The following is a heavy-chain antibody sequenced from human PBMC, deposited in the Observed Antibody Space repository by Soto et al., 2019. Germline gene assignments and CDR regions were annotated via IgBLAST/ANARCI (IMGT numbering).Heavy chain of an antibody. CDR1: GGSFSGYY. V-gene: IGHV4-34*01. D-gene: IGHD6-13*01. Sequence: SETLSLTCAVYGGSFSGYYWSWIRQPPGKGLEWIGEINHSGSTNYNPSLKSRVTISVDTSKNQFSLKLSSVTAADTAVYYCARVPGGYSSSWHPFDYWGQGTLVTGSS. CDR3: ARVPGGYSSSWHPFDY. J-gene: IGHJ4*02. CDR2: INHSGST.